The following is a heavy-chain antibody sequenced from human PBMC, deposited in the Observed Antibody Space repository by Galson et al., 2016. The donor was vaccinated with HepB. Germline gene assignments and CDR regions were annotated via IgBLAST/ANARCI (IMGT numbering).Heavy chain of an antibody. J-gene: IGHJ3*02. V-gene: IGHV3-23*01. CDR1: GFTFDSYA. CDR2: ISGGGGST. CDR3: AKGLWFGELLDAFDI. Sequence: SLRLSCAASGFTFDSYAMNWVRQAPGKGLEWVSGISGGGGSTNYADSVRGRFTISRDNFENTLYLQMNSLRVEDTAVYYCAKGLWFGELLDAFDIWGQGTTVTVSS. D-gene: IGHD3-10*01.